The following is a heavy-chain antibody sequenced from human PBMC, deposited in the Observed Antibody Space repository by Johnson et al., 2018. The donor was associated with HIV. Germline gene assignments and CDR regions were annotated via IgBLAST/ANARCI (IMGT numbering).Heavy chain of an antibody. CDR1: GFTFSSYA. CDR3: AREMNAGNDAFDI. CDR2: ISYDGSNK. Sequence: QVQLVESGGGLVKPGGSLRLSCAASGFTFSSYAMRWVRQAPGKGLEWVAVISYDGSNKYYADSVKGRFTISRDNSKNTRYLQMNSLRAEDTAVYYCAREMNAGNDAFDIWGQGTMVTVSS. J-gene: IGHJ3*02. V-gene: IGHV3-30-3*01.